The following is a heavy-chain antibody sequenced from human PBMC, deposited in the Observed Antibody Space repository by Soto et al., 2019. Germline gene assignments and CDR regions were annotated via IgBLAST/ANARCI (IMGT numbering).Heavy chain of an antibody. Sequence: QVQLVESGGGVVQPGRSLRLSCAASGFTFSSYGMHWVRQAPGKGLEWVAIISYDGSNKYYADSVKGRFTISRDNSKNTLYLQMNSLRAEDTAVYYCAKSYSGYAWFQYWGQGTLVTVSS. CDR2: ISYDGSNK. D-gene: IGHD5-12*01. CDR3: AKSYSGYAWFQY. J-gene: IGHJ1*01. V-gene: IGHV3-30*18. CDR1: GFTFSSYG.